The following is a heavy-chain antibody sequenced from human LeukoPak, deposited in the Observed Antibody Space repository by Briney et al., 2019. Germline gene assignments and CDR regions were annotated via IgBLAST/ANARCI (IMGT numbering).Heavy chain of an antibody. V-gene: IGHV3-53*05. CDR1: GFTVSSNY. CDR2: IYSGGTT. D-gene: IGHD6-13*01. J-gene: IGHJ4*02. Sequence: PGGSLRLSCATSGFTVSSNYMSWVRQAPGRGLEWVSVIYSGGTTYYADSVKGRFTISRDNAKNSLYLQMNSLRAEDTALYYCAKDRHSSWYYFDYWGQGTLVTVSS. CDR3: AKDRHSSWYYFDY.